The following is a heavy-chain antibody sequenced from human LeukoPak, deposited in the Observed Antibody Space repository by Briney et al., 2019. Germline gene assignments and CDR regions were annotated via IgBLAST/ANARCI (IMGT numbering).Heavy chain of an antibody. Sequence: GGSLRLSCAASGFTFSSYSMNWVRQAPGKGLEWVSYISSSSSTIYYADSVKGRFTISRDNAKNTLYLQMNSLRTEDTAVYYCARGFCSSTNCYQGPFDFWGQGTLVTVSS. V-gene: IGHV3-48*01. J-gene: IGHJ4*02. CDR1: GFTFSSYS. CDR3: ARGFCSSTNCYQGPFDF. D-gene: IGHD2-2*01. CDR2: ISSSSSTI.